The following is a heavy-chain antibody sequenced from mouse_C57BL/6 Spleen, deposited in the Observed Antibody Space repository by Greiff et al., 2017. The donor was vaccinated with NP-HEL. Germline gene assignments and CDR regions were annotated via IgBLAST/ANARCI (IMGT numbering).Heavy chain of an antibody. J-gene: IGHJ4*01. CDR2: INPGSGGT. Sequence: QVQLQQSGAELVRPGTSVKVSCKASGYAFTNYLIEWVKQRPGQGLEWIGVINPGSGGTNYNENFKGKATLTADKSSSTAYMQLSRLTSEDSGVYFCARCGYYAMDYWGQGTSVTVSS. V-gene: IGHV1-54*01. CDR1: GYAFTNYL. CDR3: ARCGYYAMDY.